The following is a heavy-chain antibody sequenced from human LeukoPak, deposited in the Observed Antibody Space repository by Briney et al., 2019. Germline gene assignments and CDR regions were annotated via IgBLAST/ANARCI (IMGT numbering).Heavy chain of an antibody. D-gene: IGHD3-16*01. CDR2: IVVGSGNT. V-gene: IGHV1-58*02. CDR3: AADPGMLTSYFEY. Sequence: ASVKVSCKASGFTFRSTAMQWVRQARGQPLEWIGWIVVGSGNTNYAQNFQERVTITSDMSTSTAYMELSSLRSEDTAVYYCAADPGMLTSYFEYWGQGTLVTVSS. J-gene: IGHJ4*02. CDR1: GFTFRSTA.